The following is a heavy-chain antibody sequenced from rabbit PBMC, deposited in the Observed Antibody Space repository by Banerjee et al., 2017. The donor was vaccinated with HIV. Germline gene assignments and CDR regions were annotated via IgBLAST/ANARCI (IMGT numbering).Heavy chain of an antibody. J-gene: IGHJ3*01. Sequence: EESGGDLVQPGGSLKLSCKASGIDISSYSMGWVRQAPGEGLEWIANINFDDRDTDYASWVNGRLTISLDNAQNAVVLQMTSLMSADTATYFCARWGSGWSLSLWGQGTLVTVS. CDR1: GIDISSYS. CDR2: INFDDRDT. D-gene: IGHD1-1*01. CDR3: ARWGSGWSLSL. V-gene: IGHV1S47*01.